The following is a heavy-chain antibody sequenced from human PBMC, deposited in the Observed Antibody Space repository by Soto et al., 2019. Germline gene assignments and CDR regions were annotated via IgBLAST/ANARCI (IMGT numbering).Heavy chain of an antibody. Sequence: SETLSLTCTVSGGSISSYYWSWIRQPPGKGPEWIGYIYYSGSTNYNPSLKSRVTISVDTSKNQFSLKLSSVTAADTAVYYCARDGRYCSGGSCYGDAFDIWGQGTMVTVSS. V-gene: IGHV4-59*12. CDR1: GGSISSYY. CDR3: ARDGRYCSGGSCYGDAFDI. D-gene: IGHD2-15*01. J-gene: IGHJ3*02. CDR2: IYYSGST.